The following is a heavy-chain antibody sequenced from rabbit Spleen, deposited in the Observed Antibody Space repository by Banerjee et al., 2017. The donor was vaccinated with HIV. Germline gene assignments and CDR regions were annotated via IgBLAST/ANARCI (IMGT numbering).Heavy chain of an antibody. D-gene: IGHD2-1*01. CDR1: GFSFNNNYY. V-gene: IGHV1S40*01. J-gene: IGHJ4*01. Sequence: QSLEESGGDLVKPGASLTLTCTASGFSFNNNYYMCWVRQAPGKGLEWIACIYAGNNGITVYATWAEGRFTISKTSSTTVTLQMTSLTAADTATYFCVRDRANIGGDYGPYYFDLWGQGTLVTVS. CDR2: IYAGNNGIT. CDR3: VRDRANIGGDYGPYYFDL.